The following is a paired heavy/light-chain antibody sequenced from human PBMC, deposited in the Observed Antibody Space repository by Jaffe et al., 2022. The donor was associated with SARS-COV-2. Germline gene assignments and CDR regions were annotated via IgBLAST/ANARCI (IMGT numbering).Heavy chain of an antibody. D-gene: IGHD3-3*01. Sequence: EVQLLESGGGLVQPGGSLRLSCAASGFTFSSYAMSWVRQAPGKGLEWVSAISGSGGSTYYADSVKGRFTISRDNSKNTLYLQMNSLRAEDTAVYYCAKGPRITIFGVVIKSSYYFDYWGQGTLVTVSS. CDR2: ISGSGGST. V-gene: IGHV3-23*01. CDR3: AKGPRITIFGVVIKSSYYFDY. J-gene: IGHJ4*02. CDR1: GFTFSSYA.
Light chain of an antibody. Sequence: EIVMTQSPATLSVSPGERATLSCRASQSVSSNLAWYQQKPGQAPRLLIYGASTRATGIPARFSGSGSGTEFTLTISSLQSEDFAVYYCQQYNNWSWTFGQGTKVEIK. V-gene: IGKV3-15*01. CDR2: GAS. CDR3: QQYNNWSWT. CDR1: QSVSSN. J-gene: IGKJ1*01.